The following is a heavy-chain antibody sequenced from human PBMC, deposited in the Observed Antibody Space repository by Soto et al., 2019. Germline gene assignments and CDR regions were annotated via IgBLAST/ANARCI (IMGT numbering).Heavy chain of an antibody. CDR3: ARILRYFDWLPPLGY. V-gene: IGHV1-3*01. J-gene: IGHJ4*02. D-gene: IGHD3-9*01. Sequence: QVQLVQSGAEVKKPGASVKVSCKASGYTFTSYAMHWVRQAPGQRLEWMGWINAVNGNTKYSQKFQGRVTITRDTSVSTAYMELSSLRSEDTAVYYCARILRYFDWLPPLGYWGQGTLVTVSS. CDR1: GYTFTSYA. CDR2: INAVNGNT.